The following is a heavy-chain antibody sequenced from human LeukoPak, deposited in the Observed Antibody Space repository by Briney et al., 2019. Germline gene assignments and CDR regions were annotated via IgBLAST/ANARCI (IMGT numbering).Heavy chain of an antibody. CDR3: ARDLGDIVVVPAALTPYGMDV. CDR1: GYTFTGYY. V-gene: IGHV1-2*02. J-gene: IGHJ6*02. D-gene: IGHD2-2*01. CDR2: INPNSGGT. Sequence: GASVKVSCKASGYTFTGYYMHWVRQAPGQGLKWMGWINPNSGGTNYAQKFQGRVTMTRDTSISTAYMELSRLRSDDTAVYYCARDLGDIVVVPAALTPYGMDVWGQGTTVTVSS.